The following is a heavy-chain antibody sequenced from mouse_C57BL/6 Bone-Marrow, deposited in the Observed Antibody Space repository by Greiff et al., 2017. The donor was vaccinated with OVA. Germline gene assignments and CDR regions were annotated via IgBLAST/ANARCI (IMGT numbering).Heavy chain of an antibody. CDR1: GYSFTGYF. V-gene: IGHV1-20*01. D-gene: IGHD1-1*01. CDR3: ARWGYGSSWGYWYFDV. Sequence: VQLQQSGPELVKPGDSVKISCKASGYSFTGYFMNWVMQSHGKSLEWNGRINPYNGDTFYNQKFKGKATLTVDKSSSTAHMELRSLTSEDSAVYYCARWGYGSSWGYWYFDVWGTGTTVTVSS. J-gene: IGHJ1*03. CDR2: INPYNGDT.